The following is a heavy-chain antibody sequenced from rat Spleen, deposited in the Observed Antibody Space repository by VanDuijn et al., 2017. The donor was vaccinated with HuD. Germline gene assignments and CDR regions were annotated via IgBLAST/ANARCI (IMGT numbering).Heavy chain of an antibody. J-gene: IGHJ2*01. Sequence: EVQLVESGGGLVQPGRSLKLSCVASGFTFNNYWMTWIRQPPGKGLEWVASITNIGGNTYYLDSVKGRFTISRDNAKSSLYLQMDSLRSEDTATYYCTTGYYDGYYLVFDYWGQGVMVTVSS. CDR2: ITNIGGNT. V-gene: IGHV5-31*01. D-gene: IGHD1-12*03. CDR3: TTGYYDGYYLVFDY. CDR1: GFTFNNYW.